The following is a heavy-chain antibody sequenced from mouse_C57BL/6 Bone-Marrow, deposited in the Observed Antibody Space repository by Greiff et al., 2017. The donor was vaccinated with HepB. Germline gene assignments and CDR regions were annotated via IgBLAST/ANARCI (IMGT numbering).Heavy chain of an antibody. CDR3: AREGVYYDYDVRYFDV. CDR1: GFTFSSYT. Sequence: EVMLVESGGGLVKPGGSLKLSCAASGFTFSSYTMSWVRQTPEKRLEWVATISGGGGNTYYPDSVKGGFTISRDNAKNTLYLQMSSLRSEDTALYYCAREGVYYDYDVRYFDVWGTGTTVTVSS. V-gene: IGHV5-9*01. CDR2: ISGGGGNT. D-gene: IGHD2-4*01. J-gene: IGHJ1*03.